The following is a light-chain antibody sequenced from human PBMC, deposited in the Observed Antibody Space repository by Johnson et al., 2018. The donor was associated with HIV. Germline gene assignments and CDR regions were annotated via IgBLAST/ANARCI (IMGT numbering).Light chain of an antibody. CDR3: GTWDRSLSAGGV. CDR1: SSNIGDNY. V-gene: IGLV1-51*02. J-gene: IGLJ1*01. CDR2: ENT. Sequence: QSVLTQPPSVSAAPGQKVTISCSGSSSNIGDNYVSWYQQLPGTAPKLLIYENTKRPSGIPDRFSGSKSGTSATLGLTGLQHGDEGDYYCGTWDRSLSAGGVFGTGTKVTVL.